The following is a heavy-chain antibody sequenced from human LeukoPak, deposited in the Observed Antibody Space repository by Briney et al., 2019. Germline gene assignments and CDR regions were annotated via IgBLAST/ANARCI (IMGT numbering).Heavy chain of an antibody. Sequence: GGSLRLSCAASGFTFSSYAMSWVRQAPGKGLEWVSAISGSGGSTYHADSVKGRFTISRDNSKNTLYLQMNSLRAEDTAVYYCAKGYCSSTSCYSGYWGQGTLVTVSS. CDR2: ISGSGGST. V-gene: IGHV3-23*01. CDR1: GFTFSSYA. J-gene: IGHJ4*02. CDR3: AKGYCSSTSCYSGY. D-gene: IGHD2-2*01.